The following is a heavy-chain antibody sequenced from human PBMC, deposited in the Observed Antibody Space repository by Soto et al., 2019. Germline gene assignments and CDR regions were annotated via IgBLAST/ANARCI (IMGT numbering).Heavy chain of an antibody. Sequence: EVQLVESGGGLAQPGRSLRLSCAASGFTFDDYAMHWVRQAPGKGLELVSGISWNSGSIGYADSVKRRFTISRDNAKKSLYLHMNSLRAEDTALYYCASGRGYDILTGYYTYFDYWGQGTLVTVSS. CDR1: GFTFDDYA. V-gene: IGHV3-9*01. CDR3: ASGRGYDILTGYYTYFDY. CDR2: ISWNSGSI. J-gene: IGHJ4*02. D-gene: IGHD3-9*01.